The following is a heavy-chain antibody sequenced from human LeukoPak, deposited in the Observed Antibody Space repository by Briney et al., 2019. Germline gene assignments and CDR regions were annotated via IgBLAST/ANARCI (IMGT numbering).Heavy chain of an antibody. V-gene: IGHV4-30-4*08. Sequence: PSETLSLTCAVSGGSISSGDYLWSWVRQPPGKGLEWIGYIYYSGSTDYNPSLKSRVTISVGTSKNQFSLKLSSVTAADTAVYYCARDGFWSGPDAFDIWGQGTMFSVSS. CDR1: GGSISSGDYL. D-gene: IGHD3-3*01. CDR2: IYYSGST. CDR3: ARDGFWSGPDAFDI. J-gene: IGHJ3*02.